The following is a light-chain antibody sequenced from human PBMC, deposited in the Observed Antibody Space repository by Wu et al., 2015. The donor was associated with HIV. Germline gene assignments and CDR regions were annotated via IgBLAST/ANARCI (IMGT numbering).Light chain of an antibody. CDR3: QQYAYSRWA. CDR2: GAS. J-gene: IGKJ1*01. CDR1: QSVNSNY. V-gene: IGKV3-20*01. Sequence: EIVLTQSPGTLSLSPGERATLSCRASQSVNSNYLAWYQHKPGQAHRLLIYGASNRATGIPDRFSGSGSGTDFTLTINRLEPEDFAMYYCQQYAYSRWAFGQGTKVEIK.